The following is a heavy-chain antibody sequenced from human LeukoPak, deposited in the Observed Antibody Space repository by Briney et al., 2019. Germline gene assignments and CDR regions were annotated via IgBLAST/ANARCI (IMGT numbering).Heavy chain of an antibody. D-gene: IGHD3-3*01. CDR3: AKEIRTTIFGVVIIPDYFDY. Sequence: GGSLRLSCAASGFTFSSYAMSWVRQAPGKGLEWVSAISGSGGSTYYADSVKGRITISRDNSKNTLYLQMNSLRAEDTAVYYCAKEIRTTIFGVVIIPDYFDYWGQGTLVTVSS. CDR1: GFTFSSYA. V-gene: IGHV3-23*01. J-gene: IGHJ4*02. CDR2: ISGSGGST.